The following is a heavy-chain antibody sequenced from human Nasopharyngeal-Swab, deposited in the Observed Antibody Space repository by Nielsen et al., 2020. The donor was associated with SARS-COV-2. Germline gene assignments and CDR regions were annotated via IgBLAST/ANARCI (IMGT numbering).Heavy chain of an antibody. D-gene: IGHD3-16*01. CDR2: IYYSGST. Sequence: WIRQPPGKGLEWIGSIYYSGSTYYNPSLKSRFTISVDTAKNQFSLKLSSVTAADTAVYYCARRVARAPRHEGDYYYGMDVWGQGTTVTVSS. CDR3: ARRVARAPRHEGDYYYGMDV. V-gene: IGHV4-39*01. J-gene: IGHJ6*02.